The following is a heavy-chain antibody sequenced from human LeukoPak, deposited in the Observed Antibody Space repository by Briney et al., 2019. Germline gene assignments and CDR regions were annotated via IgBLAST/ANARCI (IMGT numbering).Heavy chain of an antibody. CDR3: AGPLGSPYFHH. CDR1: GFSFSSSG. V-gene: IGHV3-48*01. J-gene: IGHJ1*01. CDR2: IDTSSTTK. D-gene: IGHD3-10*01. Sequence: GGSLRLSCAASGFSFSSSGMNWVRQPPGKGLEWVSYIDTSSTTKNYADSVKGRFTISRDNAKNSLYLQMNSLRVEDTAVYYCAGPLGSPYFHHWGQGTLVTVSS.